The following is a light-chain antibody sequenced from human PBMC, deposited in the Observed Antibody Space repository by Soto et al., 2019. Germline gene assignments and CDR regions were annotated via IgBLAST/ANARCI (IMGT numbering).Light chain of an antibody. CDR1: SSDVGAYNY. CDR2: EVS. CDR3: TSYAGSNIGV. V-gene: IGLV2-8*01. J-gene: IGLJ3*02. Sequence: QSALTLPPSASGSPGQSVTISCTGSSSDVGAYNYVSWYQQYPGKAPKLMIYEVSKRPSGVPDRFSGSKSGKRASLTVSGLQPEDEADYYCTSYAGSNIGVFGGGTKLTVL.